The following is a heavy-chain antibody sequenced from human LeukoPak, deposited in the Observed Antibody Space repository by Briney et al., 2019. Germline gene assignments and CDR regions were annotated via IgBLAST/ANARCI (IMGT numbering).Heavy chain of an antibody. J-gene: IGHJ4*02. V-gene: IGHV4-34*01. CDR3: ARHPSRSSGYERGFDY. CDR2: INHSGST. D-gene: IGHD5-12*01. Sequence: PSETLSLTYAVYGGSFSGYYWSWIRQPPGKGLEWIGEINHSGSTNYNPSLKSRVTIPVDTSKNQFSLKLSSVTAADTAVYYCARHPSRSSGYERGFDYWGQGTLVTVSS. CDR1: GGSFSGYY.